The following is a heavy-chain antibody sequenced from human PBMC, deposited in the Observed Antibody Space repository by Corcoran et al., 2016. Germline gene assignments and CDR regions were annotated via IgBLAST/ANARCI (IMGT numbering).Heavy chain of an antibody. V-gene: IGHV1-69*01. CDR3: ASTRVPFYCSSTSCYVSRDSARLQFDP. D-gene: IGHD2-2*01. J-gene: IGHJ5*02. CDR1: GGTFSSYA. Sequence: QVQLVQSGAEVKKPGSSVKVSCKASGGTFSSYAISWVRQAPGQGLEWMGGIIPIFGTANYAQKFQGRVTITADESTSTAYMELSSLRSEDTAVYYCASTRVPFYCSSTSCYVSRDSARLQFDPWGQGTLVTVSS. CDR2: IIPIFGTA.